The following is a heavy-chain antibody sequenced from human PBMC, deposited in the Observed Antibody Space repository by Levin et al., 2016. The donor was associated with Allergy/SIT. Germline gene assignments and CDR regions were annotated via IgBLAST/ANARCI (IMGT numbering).Heavy chain of an antibody. J-gene: IGHJ4*02. Sequence: GESLKISCAASGFTFSSYWMSWVRQAPGKGLEWVANIKQDGSEKYYVDSVKGRFTISRDNAKNSLYLQMNSLRAEDTAVYYCARDLGVYSYGPFDYWGQGTLVTVSS. V-gene: IGHV3-7*01. CDR1: GFTFSSYW. CDR3: ARDLGVYSYGPFDY. CDR2: IKQDGSEK. D-gene: IGHD5-18*01.